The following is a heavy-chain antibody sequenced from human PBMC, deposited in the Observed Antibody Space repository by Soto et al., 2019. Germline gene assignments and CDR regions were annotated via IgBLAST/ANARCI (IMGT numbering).Heavy chain of an antibody. CDR1: GSTFNIYG. V-gene: IGHV3-30*18. J-gene: IGHJ4*02. Sequence: LRLSCAASGSTFNIYGMHWVRQAPDKGLEWVALISYDGSNQYYADSVKGRFTISRDNSKNTLFLQMNSLRADDTAVYYCAKDQASGQGSFDSWGQGTLVTVSS. CDR2: ISYDGSNQ. CDR3: AKDQASGQGSFDS.